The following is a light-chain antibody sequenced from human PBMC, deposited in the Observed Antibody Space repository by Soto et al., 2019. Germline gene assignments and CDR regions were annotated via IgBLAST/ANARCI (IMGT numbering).Light chain of an antibody. CDR2: GAS. CDR3: QQYGSSSWT. Sequence: LLTQSQATVSVSPGERVTXTCRASQGVSSNLAWYQQKPGQAHRLLIYGASKMATGIPARFSGSGSGTEFTLTISSLQSEDFAVYYCQQYGSSSWTFGEGTKVDIK. J-gene: IGKJ1*01. CDR1: QGVSSN. V-gene: IGKV3-15*01.